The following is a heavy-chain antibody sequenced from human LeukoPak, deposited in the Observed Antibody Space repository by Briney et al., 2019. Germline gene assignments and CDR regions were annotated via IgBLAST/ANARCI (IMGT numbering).Heavy chain of an antibody. CDR3: AKDVDNGDYVVY. V-gene: IGHV3-23*01. D-gene: IGHD4-17*01. J-gene: IGHJ4*02. CDR1: GFIFSSYA. Sequence: PGGSLRLSCAASGFIFSSYAMSWVRQAPGKGLEWVSTISNSDGSTYYADSVKGRFSISRDNAENTLYLQMNSLRAEDTAVYYCAKDVDNGDYVVYWGQGTLVTVSS. CDR2: ISNSDGST.